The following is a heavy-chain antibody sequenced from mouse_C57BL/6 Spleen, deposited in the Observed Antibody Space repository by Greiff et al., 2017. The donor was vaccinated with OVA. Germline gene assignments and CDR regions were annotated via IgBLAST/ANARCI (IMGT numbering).Heavy chain of an antibody. CDR1: GYSFTDYN. CDR3: ARSAFPLLRPYAMDY. J-gene: IGHJ4*01. D-gene: IGHD1-1*01. V-gene: IGHV1-39*01. CDR2: INPNYGTT. Sequence: EVQLVESGPELVKPGASVKISCKASGYSFTDYNMNWVKQSNGKSLEWVGVINPNYGTTSYNQKFKGKATLTVDQSSSTAYMQLNSLTSEDSAVYYCARSAFPLLRPYAMDYWGQGTSVTVSS.